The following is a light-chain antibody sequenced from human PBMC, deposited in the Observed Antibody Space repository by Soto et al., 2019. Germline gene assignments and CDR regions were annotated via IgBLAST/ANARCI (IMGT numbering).Light chain of an antibody. J-gene: IGKJ4*01. Sequence: DIVLTQSPGSLSLSPGERVTLSCRASQSVSNRYLAWYQHRPGQAPGLLIRGTSSRASGVPDRFSASGAGTDFILTISRVEPEDFAIYYCQQYGSSITFGGGTKVEIK. CDR3: QQYGSSIT. CDR2: GTS. V-gene: IGKV3-20*01. CDR1: QSVSNRY.